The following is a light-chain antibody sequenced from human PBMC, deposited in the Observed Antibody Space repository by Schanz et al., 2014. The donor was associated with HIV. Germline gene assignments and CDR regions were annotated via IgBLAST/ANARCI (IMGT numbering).Light chain of an antibody. CDR2: GAF. J-gene: IGKJ1*01. CDR1: QSVDSSS. Sequence: EVVLTQFPGTLSLSPGESATLSCRTSQSVDSSSLAWYQHKPGQAPRLLIYGAFTRATGIPVRFSGRGSGTDFTLTISRLEPEDFAVYYCQQYGSSTGTFGQGTKVEIK. CDR3: QQYGSSTGT. V-gene: IGKV3-20*01.